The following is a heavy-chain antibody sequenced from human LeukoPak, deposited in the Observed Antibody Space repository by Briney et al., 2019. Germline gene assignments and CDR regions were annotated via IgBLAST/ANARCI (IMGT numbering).Heavy chain of an antibody. J-gene: IGHJ6*02. CDR2: IYYSGST. CDR1: GGSFSGYY. CDR3: ARGDLDILTGYPSRGGDV. D-gene: IGHD3-9*01. V-gene: IGHV4-59*01. Sequence: SETLSLTCAVYGGSFSGYYWSWIRQPPGKGLEWIGYIYYSGSTNYNPSLKSRVTISVDTSKNQFSLKLSSVTAADTAVYYCARGDLDILTGYPSRGGDVWGQGTTVTVSS.